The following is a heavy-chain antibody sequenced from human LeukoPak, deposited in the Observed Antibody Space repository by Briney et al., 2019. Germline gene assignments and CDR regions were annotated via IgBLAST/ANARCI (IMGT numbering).Heavy chain of an antibody. D-gene: IGHD6-19*01. CDR3: AKAGSSGWSSSGGDY. J-gene: IGHJ4*02. CDR2: ISGGST. Sequence: GGSLRLSCAASGFTFSNFAMSWVRQAPGKGLEWVSTISGGSTFYADSVKGRFTISRDNSKNTLFLQMNSLRAEDTAIYYCAKAGSSGWSSSGGDYWGQGSLVTVSS. V-gene: IGHV3-23*01. CDR1: GFTFSNFA.